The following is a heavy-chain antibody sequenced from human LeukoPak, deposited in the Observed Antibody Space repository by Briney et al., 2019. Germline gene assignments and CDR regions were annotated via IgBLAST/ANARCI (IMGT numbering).Heavy chain of an antibody. CDR2: IYLDGDD. D-gene: IGHD4-23*01. J-gene: IGHJ6*03. Sequence: ESGPTLVNPTQTLTLTCTLSGFSLKTPKMCVAWIRQPQGKALEWLGHIYLDGDDFYATSLQTRLAISKGASENQVLLTVTDVDAIDTGTYYCAMAQVQKDGGTDFTYYFLDVWGEGTAVTVSS. CDR3: AMAQVQKDGGTDFTYYFLDV. CDR1: GFSLKTPKMC. V-gene: IGHV2-70*12.